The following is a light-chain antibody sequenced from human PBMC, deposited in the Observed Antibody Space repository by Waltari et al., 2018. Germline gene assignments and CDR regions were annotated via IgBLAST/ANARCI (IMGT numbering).Light chain of an antibody. V-gene: IGKV1-33*01. Sequence: DIQMTQSPSSLSASVGDSVTITCQASQDIHNDLNWYQQKPGKAPKLLIYDASNLETGVPSRFSGSGSGTTFTFTISSLQPEDIATYYCQQFHSLLTFGGGTKVEIK. CDR1: QDIHND. CDR2: DAS. J-gene: IGKJ4*01. CDR3: QQFHSLLT.